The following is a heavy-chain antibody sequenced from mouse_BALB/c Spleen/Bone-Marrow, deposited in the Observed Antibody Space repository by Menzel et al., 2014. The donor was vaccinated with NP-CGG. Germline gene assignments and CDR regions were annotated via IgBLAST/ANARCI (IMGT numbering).Heavy chain of an antibody. CDR1: GYTFTSYW. Sequence: LQQSGSELVRPGASVKLSCKASGYTFTSYWMHWVRQRPGQGLEWIGNIYPGSGSNNYDEKFKSKATLTVDTSSSTAYRQFSSLTSEDSAVYYCTRGDQRYAMDYWGQGTSVTVSS. CDR3: TRGDQRYAMDY. CDR2: IYPGSGSN. V-gene: IGHV1S22*01. J-gene: IGHJ4*01.